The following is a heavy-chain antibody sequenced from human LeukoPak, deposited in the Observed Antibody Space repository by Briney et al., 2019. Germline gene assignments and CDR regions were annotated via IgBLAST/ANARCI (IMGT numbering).Heavy chain of an antibody. V-gene: IGHV4-4*02. CDR3: ARHVVDYYDSSGYTDY. CDR1: GGSISSSNW. D-gene: IGHD3-22*01. J-gene: IGHJ4*02. Sequence: PSGTLSLTCAVSGGSISSSNWWSWVRQPPGKGLEWIGEIYHSGSANYNPSLKSRVTISVDKSKNQFSLKLSSVTAADTAVYYCARHVVDYYDSSGYTDYWGQGTLVTVSS. CDR2: IYHSGSA.